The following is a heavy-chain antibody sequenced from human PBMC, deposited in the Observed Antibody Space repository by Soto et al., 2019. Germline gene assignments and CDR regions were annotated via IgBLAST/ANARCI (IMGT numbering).Heavy chain of an antibody. D-gene: IGHD3-10*01. V-gene: IGHV3-23*01. J-gene: IGHJ5*02. Sequence: GGSLRLSCAASGFTFSSYAMSWVRQAPGKGLEWVSAISGSGGSTYYADSVKGRFTISRDNSKNTLYLQMNSLRAEDTAVYYCAKDRYYGGGIQRNWFDPGGQEPLVTVPS. CDR3: AKDRYYGGGIQRNWFDP. CDR1: GFTFSSYA. CDR2: ISGSGGST.